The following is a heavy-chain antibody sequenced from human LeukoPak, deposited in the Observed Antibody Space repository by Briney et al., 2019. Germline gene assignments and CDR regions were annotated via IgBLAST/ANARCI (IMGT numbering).Heavy chain of an antibody. CDR1: GGSISSYY. D-gene: IGHD6-13*01. CDR2: IYYSGST. V-gene: IGHV4-59*01. Sequence: PSETLSLTCTVSGGSISSYYWSWIRQPPGKGLEWIGYIYYSGSTNYNPSLKSRVTISVDTSKNQFSLKLSSVTAADTAVYYCARLSSSWPNYYYYYMGVWGKGTTVTVSS. J-gene: IGHJ6*03. CDR3: ARLSSSWPNYYYYYMGV.